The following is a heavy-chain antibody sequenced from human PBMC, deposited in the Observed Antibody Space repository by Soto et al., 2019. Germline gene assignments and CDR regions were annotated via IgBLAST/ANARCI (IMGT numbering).Heavy chain of an antibody. CDR2: IKPDESEK. V-gene: IGHV3-7*01. CDR1: GFTFSDSW. D-gene: IGHD4-4*01. J-gene: IGHJ5*02. Sequence: EVQLVESGGGLVQPGGSLRLSCTASGFTFSDSWMTWVRQAPGKGLEWVARIKPDESEKKYADSVKGQFSISRDNAKHSMYLQMDSLRGEDTAVYYCVRGGSNYASWGQGTLVTVSS. CDR3: VRGGSNYAS.